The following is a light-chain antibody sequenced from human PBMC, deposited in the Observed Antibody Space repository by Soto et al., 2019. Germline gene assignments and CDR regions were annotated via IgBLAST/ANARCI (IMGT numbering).Light chain of an antibody. V-gene: IGLV2-23*02. CDR2: EVF. Sequence: QSALTQPASVSGSPGQSITISCTGTSSDVGTYNLVSWYQQHPGKVPKLIIYEVFKRPSGISNRFSGSKSGNTASLTISGLQAEDEAFYQCGSTVGLNTYVFGTGTKLTVL. J-gene: IGLJ1*01. CDR1: SSDVGTYNL. CDR3: GSTVGLNTYV.